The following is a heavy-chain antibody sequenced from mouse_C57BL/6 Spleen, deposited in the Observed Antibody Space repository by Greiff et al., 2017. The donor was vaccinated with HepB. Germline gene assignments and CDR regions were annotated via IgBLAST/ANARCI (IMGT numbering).Heavy chain of an antibody. V-gene: IGHV2-5*01. CDR2: IWRGGST. J-gene: IGHJ4*01. CDR3: AIPTLLNYAMDY. CDR1: GFSLTSYG. Sequence: VKLMESGPGLVQPSQSLSITCTVSGFSLTSYGVHWVRQSPGKGLEWLGVIWRGGSTDYNAAFMSRLSITKDNSKSQVFFKMNSLQADDTAIYYCAIPTLLNYAMDYWGQGTSVTVSS.